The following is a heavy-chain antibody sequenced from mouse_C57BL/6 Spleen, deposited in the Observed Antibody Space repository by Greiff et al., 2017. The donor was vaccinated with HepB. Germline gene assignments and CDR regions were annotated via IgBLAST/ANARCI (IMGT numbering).Heavy chain of an antibody. Sequence: QVQLQQPGAELVKPGASVKLSCKASGYTFTSYWMHWVKQRPGRGLEWIGRIDPNSGGTKYNEKFKCKATLTVDKPSSTAYMQLSSLTSEDSAVYYCARHYYGSSYNAMDYWGQGTSVTVSS. J-gene: IGHJ4*01. CDR2: IDPNSGGT. D-gene: IGHD1-1*01. V-gene: IGHV1-72*01. CDR1: GYTFTSYW. CDR3: ARHYYGSSYNAMDY.